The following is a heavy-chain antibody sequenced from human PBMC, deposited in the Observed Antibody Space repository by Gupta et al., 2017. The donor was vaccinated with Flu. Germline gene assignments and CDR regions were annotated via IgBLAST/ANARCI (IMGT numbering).Heavy chain of an antibody. J-gene: IGHJ4*02. CDR2: IWYDGSNK. D-gene: IGHD1-1*01. CDR3: AIVWGTPPHPQRTTPDLDY. Sequence: GGGVVQPGRSLRLSCAASGFTFSSYGMHWVRQAPGKGLEWVAVIWYDGSNKYYADSVKGRFTISRDNSKNTLYLQMNSLRAEDTAVDYCAIVWGTPPHPQRTTPDLDYWGQGTLVTVSS. CDR1: GFTFSSYG. V-gene: IGHV3-33*01.